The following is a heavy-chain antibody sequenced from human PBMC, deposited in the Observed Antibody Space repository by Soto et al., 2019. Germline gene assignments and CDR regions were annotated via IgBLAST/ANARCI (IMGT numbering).Heavy chain of an antibody. CDR3: ARDRDNSNWPNFDS. Sequence: QVQLVQSGSEVKKPGSSVRVSCKASGGTFSIYTISWVRQAPGQGLEWMGRVIPFLDITSYSQRYQGRVTITPDKSTTTAYMEQSTLRSEDTAVYYCARDRDNSNWPNFDSWGQGTLVTVSS. V-gene: IGHV1-69*02. D-gene: IGHD6-13*01. CDR2: VIPFLDIT. J-gene: IGHJ4*02. CDR1: GGTFSIYT.